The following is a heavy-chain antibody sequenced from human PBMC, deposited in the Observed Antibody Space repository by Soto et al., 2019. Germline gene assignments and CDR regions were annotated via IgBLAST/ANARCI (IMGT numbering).Heavy chain of an antibody. D-gene: IGHD4-4*01. Sequence: EVQLLESGGGLVQPGGSLRLSCAASGFTFSSYAMSWVRQAPGKGLEWVSAISGSGGSTYYADSVKGRFTISRDTSKNTLYLHMNSLSAEDTAVYYCAKNSNYYYYYGMDVWGNGTTVTVSS. J-gene: IGHJ6*04. CDR2: ISGSGGST. V-gene: IGHV3-23*01. CDR1: GFTFSSYA. CDR3: AKNSNYYYYYGMDV.